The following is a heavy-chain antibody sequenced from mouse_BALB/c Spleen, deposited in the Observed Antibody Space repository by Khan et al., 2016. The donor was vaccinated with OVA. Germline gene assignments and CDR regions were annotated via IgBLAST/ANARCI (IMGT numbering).Heavy chain of an antibody. CDR3: ARPPYFSYVMVY. D-gene: IGHD2-10*01. Sequence: QIQLVQSGPELKKPGETVKISCKASGKTFTNYGMNWVKQAPGKGLKWMGWINTYTGEPTYADDFKGRFAFSLEASVSTAYLQINNLKDEDTATYFCARPPYFSYVMVYWGQGTSVTVSS. CDR2: INTYTGEP. J-gene: IGHJ4*01. V-gene: IGHV9-3-1*01. CDR1: GKTFTNYG.